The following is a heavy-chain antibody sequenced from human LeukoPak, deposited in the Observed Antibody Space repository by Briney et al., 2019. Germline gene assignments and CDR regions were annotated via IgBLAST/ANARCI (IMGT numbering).Heavy chain of an antibody. CDR2: IFHTGRT. D-gene: IGHD5-12*01. Sequence: SETQSLTCKVSGYSLGRAYYWAWLRQPPGKGLEWIGSIFHTGRTVYNPSYESRLTISMDTSQNEFFLRSNSVTAADTAVYFCARDGGYPTTDEGFDPWGLGTLVTVSS. CDR3: ARDGGYPTTDEGFDP. CDR1: GYSLGRAYY. V-gene: IGHV4-38-2*02. J-gene: IGHJ5*02.